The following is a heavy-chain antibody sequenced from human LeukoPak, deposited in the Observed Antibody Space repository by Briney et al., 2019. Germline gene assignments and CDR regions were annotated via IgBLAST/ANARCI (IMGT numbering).Heavy chain of an antibody. V-gene: IGHV4-59*01. CDR3: ARDRGSSSRWYFDL. D-gene: IGHD1-26*01. Sequence: PSETLSLTCTVSGVSISSYYWSWIRQPPGKGLEWIGYIYYSGSTNYNPSLKSRVTISVDTSKNQFSLKLSSVTAADTAVYYCARDRGSSSRWYFDLWGRGTLVTVSS. CDR1: GVSISSYY. CDR2: IYYSGST. J-gene: IGHJ2*01.